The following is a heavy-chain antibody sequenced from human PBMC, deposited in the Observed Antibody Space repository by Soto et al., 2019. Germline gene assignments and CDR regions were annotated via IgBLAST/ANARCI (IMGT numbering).Heavy chain of an antibody. V-gene: IGHV1-3*01. CDR3: ARDRSSSWPRYYFDY. CDR2: INAGNGNT. D-gene: IGHD6-13*01. CDR1: GYTFTSYA. Sequence: AAVKVSCKASGYTFTSYAMHWVRQAPGQRLEWMGWINAGNGNTKYSQKFQGRVTITRDTSASTAYMELSSLRSEDTAVYYCARDRSSSWPRYYFDYWGQGTLVTSPQ. J-gene: IGHJ4*02.